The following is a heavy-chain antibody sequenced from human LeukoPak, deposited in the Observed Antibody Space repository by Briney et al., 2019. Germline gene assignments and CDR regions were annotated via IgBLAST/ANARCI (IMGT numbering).Heavy chain of an antibody. CDR3: ARDNGGMSDY. Sequence: VASVKVSCKASGGTFSSYTISWVRQAPGQGPEWMGRIIPILGIANYAQKFQGRVTITADKSTSTAYMELSSLRSEDTAVYYRARDNGGMSDYWGQGTLVTVSS. V-gene: IGHV1-69*04. CDR1: GGTFSSYT. D-gene: IGHD4-23*01. J-gene: IGHJ4*02. CDR2: IIPILGIA.